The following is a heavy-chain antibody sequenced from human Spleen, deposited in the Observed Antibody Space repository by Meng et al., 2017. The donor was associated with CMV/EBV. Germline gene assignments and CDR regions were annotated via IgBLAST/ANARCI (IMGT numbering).Heavy chain of an antibody. CDR2: INPNSGGT. J-gene: IGHJ4*02. Sequence: SCKASGYTFTHYYVHWVRQAPGQGLEWMGWINPNSGGTNYAQKFQGKVTMTSDTSISTAYMELSSLRSDDTAVYYCARASKAVSDDYWGQGTLVTVSS. CDR1: GYTFTHYY. V-gene: IGHV1-2*02. CDR3: ARASKAVSDDY. D-gene: IGHD6-19*01.